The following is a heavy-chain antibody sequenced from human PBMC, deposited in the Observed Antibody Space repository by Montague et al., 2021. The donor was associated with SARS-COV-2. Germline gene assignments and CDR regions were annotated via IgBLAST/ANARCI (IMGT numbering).Heavy chain of an antibody. J-gene: IGHJ4*02. Sequence: SETLSLTCSVYVWSFSGYYWSWIRQPPDNVLEWFGEINQSGRTNNNPSLKSRVIISVDTSKNQFYLKLSSVTVADTAVYYCARGTKRVFTYDYDSSGYASDYWGQGTLVTVSS. CDR3: ARGTKRVFTYDYDSSGYASDY. V-gene: IGHV4-34*01. D-gene: IGHD3-22*01. CDR2: INQSGRT. CDR1: VWSFSGYY.